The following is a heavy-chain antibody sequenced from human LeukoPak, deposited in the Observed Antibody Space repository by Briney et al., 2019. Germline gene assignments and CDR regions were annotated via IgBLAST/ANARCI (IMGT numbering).Heavy chain of an antibody. CDR1: GYTFTSYG. Sequence: ASVKVSCKASGYTFTSYGISWVRQAPGQGLEWRGWMSAYNGNTNYAQKLQGRVTMPTATSTSTAYMELRGLRSDGRAVYDCARHVSPPLRYFDWAKVYYSYYYYMAVWGKATTVTVSS. CDR2: MSAYNGNT. V-gene: IGHV1-18*01. CDR3: ARHVSPPLRYFDWAKVYYSYYYYMAV. J-gene: IGHJ6*03. D-gene: IGHD3-9*01.